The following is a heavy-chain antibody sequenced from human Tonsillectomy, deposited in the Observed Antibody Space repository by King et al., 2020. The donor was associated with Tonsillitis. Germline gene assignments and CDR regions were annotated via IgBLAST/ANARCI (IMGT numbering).Heavy chain of an antibody. CDR2: IDWDDDK. D-gene: IGHD3-10*01. J-gene: IGHJ6*03. CDR3: ARVKRITMGRLGNYYYMDV. CDR1: GFSLSTSGMC. V-gene: IGHV2-70*11. Sequence: TLKESGPALVKPTQTLTLTCTFSGFSLSTSGMCVSWIRQPPGKALEWLARIDWDDDKYYHTSLKTRLTISKDTSKNQVVLTMTNMDPVDTATYYCARVKRITMGRLGNYYYMDVWGKGTTVTVSS.